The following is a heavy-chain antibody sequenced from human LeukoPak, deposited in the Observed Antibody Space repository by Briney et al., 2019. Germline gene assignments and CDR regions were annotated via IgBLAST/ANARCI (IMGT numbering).Heavy chain of an antibody. CDR2: TYYRSKWYN. V-gene: IGHV6-1*01. CDR1: GESVSSNNAA. D-gene: IGHD3-10*02. J-gene: IGHJ6*02. CDR3: ARVGGMFAYGMDV. Sequence: SQTLSLTCAISGESVSSNNAAWSWIRQSPSRGLEWLGGTYYRSKWYNEYAVSEKGRISISPDTSKNQFSLQLNSVTPEDTAVYYCARVGGMFAYGMDVWGQGTTVTVSS.